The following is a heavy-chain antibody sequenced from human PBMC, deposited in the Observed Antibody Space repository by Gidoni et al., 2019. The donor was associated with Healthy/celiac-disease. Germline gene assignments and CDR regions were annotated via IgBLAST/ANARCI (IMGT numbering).Heavy chain of an antibody. CDR3: AKANLGYCSGGSCYDELGDAFDI. V-gene: IGHV3-9*01. Sequence: EVQLVESGGGLVQPGRSLRLSCAASGFTFDDYAMHLVPQAPGKGLEWVSGISWNSGSIGYADSVKGRFTISRDNAKNSLYLQMNSLRAEDTALYYCAKANLGYCSGGSCYDELGDAFDIWGQGTMVTVSS. D-gene: IGHD2-15*01. CDR2: ISWNSGSI. CDR1: GFTFDDYA. J-gene: IGHJ3*02.